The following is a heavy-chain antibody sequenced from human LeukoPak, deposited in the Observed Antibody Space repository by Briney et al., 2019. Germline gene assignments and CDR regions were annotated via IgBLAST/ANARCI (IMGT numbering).Heavy chain of an antibody. CDR1: GGSISSYY. V-gene: IGHV4-59*08. CDR2: IYYSGST. Sequence: SETLSLICTVSGGSISSYYWSWIRQPPGKGLEWIGYIYYSGSTNYNPSLKSRVTISVDTSKNQFSLKLSSVTAADTAVYYCARTTMIVPGAMFDPWGQGTLVTVSS. D-gene: IGHD3-22*01. CDR3: ARTTMIVPGAMFDP. J-gene: IGHJ5*02.